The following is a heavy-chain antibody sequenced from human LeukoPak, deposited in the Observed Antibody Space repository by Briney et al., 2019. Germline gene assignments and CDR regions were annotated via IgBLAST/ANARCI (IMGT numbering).Heavy chain of an antibody. J-gene: IGHJ3*02. CDR3: ARDRGYSGYEYIDAFDI. CDR1: GGSINNYY. D-gene: IGHD5-12*01. CDR2: IYTTGST. V-gene: IGHV4-4*07. Sequence: SETLSLTCTVSGGSINNYYWSWIRQPAGKGLEWIGRIYTTGSTNYNPSLKSRITMSVDTSKNQFSLKLSSVTAADTAVYYCARDRGYSGYEYIDAFDIWGQGTMVTVSS.